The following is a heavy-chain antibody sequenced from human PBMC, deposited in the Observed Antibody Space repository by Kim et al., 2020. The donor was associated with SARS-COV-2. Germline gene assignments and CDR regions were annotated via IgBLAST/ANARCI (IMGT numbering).Heavy chain of an antibody. J-gene: IGHJ6*03. CDR3: ARQGGILSDYYYMDV. CDR1: GYSFTSYW. V-gene: IGHV5-51*01. Sequence: GESLKISCKGSGYSFTSYWIGWVRQMPGKGLEWMGIIYPGDSDTRYSPSFQGQVTISADKSISTAYLQWSSLKASDTAMYYCARQGGILSDYYYMDVWGKGTTVTVSS. CDR2: IYPGDSDT. D-gene: IGHD2-15*01.